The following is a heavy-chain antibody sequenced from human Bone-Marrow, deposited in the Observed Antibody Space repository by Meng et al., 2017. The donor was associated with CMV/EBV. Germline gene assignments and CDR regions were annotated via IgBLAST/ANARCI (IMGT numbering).Heavy chain of an antibody. CDR1: GYTFTKFY. CDR2: INPDSGST. V-gene: IGHV1-46*01. Sequence: ASVKVSCKASGYTFTKFYIYWVRQAPGLGPEWMGIINPDSGSTSHAQKFQGRVTMTRDTSTTTAYMELSSLTSEDTAMYYCARAVPTGMRGEGPDYWGPGTPVTVSS. CDR3: ARAVPTGMRGEGPDY. J-gene: IGHJ4*02. D-gene: IGHD1-1*01.